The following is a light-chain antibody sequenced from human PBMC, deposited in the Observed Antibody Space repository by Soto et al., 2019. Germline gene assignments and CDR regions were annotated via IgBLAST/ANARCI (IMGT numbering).Light chain of an antibody. CDR1: QSIGSW. V-gene: IGKV1-5*03. J-gene: IGKJ2*01. CDR3: QQYNTCPST. CDR2: KAS. Sequence: DNQMTQSPSTLSASVGDRVTITCRASQSIGSWLAWYKQTPGEAPRLLIYKASSLESGVPSRFSGSGSGTEFTLTISSLQPDDFATYYCQQYNTCPSTFGQGTKLDIK.